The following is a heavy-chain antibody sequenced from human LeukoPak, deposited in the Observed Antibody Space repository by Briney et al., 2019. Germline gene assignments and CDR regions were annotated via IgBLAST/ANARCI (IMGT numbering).Heavy chain of an antibody. CDR2: INPNSGGT. Sequence: ASVKVSCKASGYTFTGYYMHWVRQAPGQGLEWMGWINPNSGGTNYAQKFQGRVTMTRDTSISTAYMELSRLRSDDTAVYYCATAYYYGSGSFTYYYGMDVRGQGTTVTVYS. D-gene: IGHD3-10*01. CDR1: GYTFTGYY. J-gene: IGHJ6*02. V-gene: IGHV1-2*02. CDR3: ATAYYYGSGSFTYYYGMDV.